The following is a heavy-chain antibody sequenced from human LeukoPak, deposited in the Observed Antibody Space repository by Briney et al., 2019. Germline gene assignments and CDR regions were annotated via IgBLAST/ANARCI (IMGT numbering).Heavy chain of an antibody. D-gene: IGHD3-10*01. CDR1: GFTFSSYG. CDR2: IGGRDGST. V-gene: IGHV3-23*01. J-gene: IGHJ4*02. CDR3: AKGHYYGSGSLDY. Sequence: AGGSLRLSWAASGFTFSSYGMSWVRQAPGKGLEWVSAIGGRDGSTYYADSVKGRFTISRDNSKNTLYVQMNSLRAEDTAVYYCAKGHYYGSGSLDYWGQGTLVTVSS.